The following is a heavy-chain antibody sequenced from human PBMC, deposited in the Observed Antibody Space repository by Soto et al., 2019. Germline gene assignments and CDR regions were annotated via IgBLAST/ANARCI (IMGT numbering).Heavy chain of an antibody. Sequence: SVKVSCKASGFTFTSSAVQWVRQARGQRLEWIGWIVVGSGNTNYAQKFQERVTITRDMSTSTAYMELSSLRSEDTAVYYCAVDTFDSSGVPPSGVWGQGTTVTVSS. CDR2: IVVGSGNT. D-gene: IGHD6-19*01. J-gene: IGHJ6*02. CDR3: AVDTFDSSGVPPSGV. V-gene: IGHV1-58*01. CDR1: GFTFTSSA.